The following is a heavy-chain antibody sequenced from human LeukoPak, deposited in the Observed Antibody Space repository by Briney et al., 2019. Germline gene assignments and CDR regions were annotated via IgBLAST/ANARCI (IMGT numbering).Heavy chain of an antibody. CDR1: GGSFSGYY. CDR2: INHSGST. Sequence: SETLSLTCAVYGGSFSGYYWSWIRQPPGKGLERIGEINHSGSTNYNPSLKSRVTISVDTSKNQFSLKLSSVTAADTAVYYCARGPASVVAPSYYFDYWGQGTLVTVSS. CDR3: ARGPASVVAPSYYFDY. J-gene: IGHJ4*02. D-gene: IGHD2-15*01. V-gene: IGHV4-34*01.